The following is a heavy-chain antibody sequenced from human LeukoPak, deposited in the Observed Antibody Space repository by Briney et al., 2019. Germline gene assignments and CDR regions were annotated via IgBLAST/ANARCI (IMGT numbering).Heavy chain of an antibody. J-gene: IGHJ4*02. CDR1: GGSISSGGYS. V-gene: IGHV4-30-2*01. CDR2: IYHSGST. CDR3: ARSYGGNPAWSDY. D-gene: IGHD4-23*01. Sequence: SETLSLTCAVSGGSISSGGYSWSWIRQPPGKGLEWIGYIYHSGSTYYNPSLKGRVTISVDRSKNQFSLKLSSVTAADTAVYYCARSYGGNPAWSDYWGQGTLVTVSS.